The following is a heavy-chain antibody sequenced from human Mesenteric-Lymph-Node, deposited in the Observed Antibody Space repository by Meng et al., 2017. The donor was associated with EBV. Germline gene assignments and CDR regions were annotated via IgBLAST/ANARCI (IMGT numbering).Heavy chain of an antibody. J-gene: IGHJ4*02. V-gene: IGHV4-39*01. CDR3: ARHGGGYPVYFGY. CDR2: NHYSGGT. D-gene: IGHD2-8*01. CDR1: GGSISDSSYY. Sequence: QQLQWSGPGLGKPSETLSLTCTVSGGSISDSSYYWGWIRQPPGKGLEWIGSNHYSGGTFYNPSLKSRVTISLDTSKDQLSLKLNSVTATDTAVYYCARHGGGYPVYFGYWGQGTLVTVSS.